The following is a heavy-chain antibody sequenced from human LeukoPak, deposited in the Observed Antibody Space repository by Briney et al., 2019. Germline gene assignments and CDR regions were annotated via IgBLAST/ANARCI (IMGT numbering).Heavy chain of an antibody. CDR1: GFTFSSYG. CDR3: AKGMRVVVPAAMDY. V-gene: IGHV3-33*06. D-gene: IGHD2-2*01. Sequence: PGRSLRLSCAASGFTFSSYGMHWVRQAPGKGLEWVAAIWYDGSNKYYADSVKGRFTISRDNSKNTLYLQMNSLRAEDTAVYYCAKGMRVVVPAAMDYWGQGTLVTVSS. CDR2: IWYDGSNK. J-gene: IGHJ4*02.